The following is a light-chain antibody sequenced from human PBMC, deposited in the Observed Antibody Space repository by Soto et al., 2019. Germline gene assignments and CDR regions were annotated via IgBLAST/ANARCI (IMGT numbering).Light chain of an antibody. CDR2: DDN. J-gene: IGLJ1*01. Sequence: QSVLTQPPSVSGAPGQRVAISCTGSSSNIGAEYDDNKRPSGIPDRFSGSKSGTSATLGITGFQTGDEADYYCGSWDSSLSAYVFGTGTKVTVL. CDR3: GSWDSSLSAYV. V-gene: IGLV1-51*01. CDR1: SSNIGA.